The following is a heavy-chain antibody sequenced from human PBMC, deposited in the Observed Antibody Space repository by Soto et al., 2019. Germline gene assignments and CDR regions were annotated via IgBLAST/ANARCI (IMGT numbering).Heavy chain of an antibody. Sequence: GSLRLSCAASRFIISSYWMHWVRQAPGKGLVWVSRINSDGSNTTYADSVKGRFTISRDDAKNTLYLQMDSLRVEDTGIYYCVRGTTAWRGMDYWGQGALVTVSS. D-gene: IGHD1-1*01. CDR1: RFIISSYW. CDR3: VRGTTAWRGMDY. V-gene: IGHV3-74*01. J-gene: IGHJ4*02. CDR2: INSDGSNT.